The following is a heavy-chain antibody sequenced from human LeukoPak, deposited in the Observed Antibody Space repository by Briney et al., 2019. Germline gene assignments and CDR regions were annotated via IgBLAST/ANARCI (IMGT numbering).Heavy chain of an antibody. Sequence: PGGSLRLSCAASGFTFSSYSMNWVRQAPGEGLEWVSSISSSSGYIYYADLVKGRFTISRDNGQNSLYLQMNSLRAEDTAVYYCARDVGDGMDVWGQGTTVTVSS. CDR2: ISSSSGYI. CDR3: ARDVGDGMDV. V-gene: IGHV3-21*01. D-gene: IGHD2-15*01. CDR1: GFTFSSYS. J-gene: IGHJ6*02.